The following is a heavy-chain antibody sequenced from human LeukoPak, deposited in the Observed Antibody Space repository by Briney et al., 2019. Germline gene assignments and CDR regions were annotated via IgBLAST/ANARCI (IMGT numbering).Heavy chain of an antibody. J-gene: IGHJ4*02. CDR1: GFTFSSYA. CDR2: ISGSGGST. V-gene: IGHV3-23*01. D-gene: IGHD3-22*01. Sequence: GGSLRLSCAASGFTFSSYAMSWVRRAPGKGLEWVSAISGSGGSTYYADSVKGRFTISRDNSKNTLYLQMNSLSAEDTAVYYCAIDGGYYDIDYWGQGTLVTVSS. CDR3: AIDGGYYDIDY.